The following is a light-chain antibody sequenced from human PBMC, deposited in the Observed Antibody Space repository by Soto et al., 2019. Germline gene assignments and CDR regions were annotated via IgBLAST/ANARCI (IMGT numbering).Light chain of an antibody. CDR3: CSYAGSNTFV. V-gene: IGLV2-23*03. J-gene: IGLJ1*01. Sequence: QSVLTQPASVSGSPGQSITISCTGTSSDVGSYNLVSWYQQHPGKAPKLMIYEGSKRPSGVSNRFPGSKSGNTASLTISGLQAEDEADYYCCSYAGSNTFVFGTGTKVTVL. CDR1: SSDVGSYNL. CDR2: EGS.